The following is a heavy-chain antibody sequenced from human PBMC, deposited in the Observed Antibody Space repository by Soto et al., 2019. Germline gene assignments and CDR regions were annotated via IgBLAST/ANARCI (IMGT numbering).Heavy chain of an antibody. D-gene: IGHD1-1*01. CDR3: ASVPREGY. CDR1: GFTFSSYS. V-gene: IGHV3-21*01. CDR2: ISSSSSDI. Sequence: EVQLVESGGGLVKPGGSLRLSCAASGFTFSSYSMNWVRQAQGQGLEWVSSISSSSSDIYYADSVKCRFTIARDNANNSLYLQMNSLRAEDTAVYYCASVPREGYWGQGTLVTVSS. J-gene: IGHJ4*02.